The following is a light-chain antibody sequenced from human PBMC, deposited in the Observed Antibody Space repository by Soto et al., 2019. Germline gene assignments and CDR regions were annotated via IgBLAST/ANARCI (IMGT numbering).Light chain of an antibody. J-gene: IGKJ1*01. CDR3: QGYGSSLWT. V-gene: IGKV3-20*01. Sequence: EIVLTQSPGTLSLSLGERATLSCRASQSVSSSYLAWYQQKPGQAPRLLIYGASSRATGIADRFSGSGSGTDFTLTISRLEPEDFAVYYCQGYGSSLWTFGQGTKVDIK. CDR2: GAS. CDR1: QSVSSSY.